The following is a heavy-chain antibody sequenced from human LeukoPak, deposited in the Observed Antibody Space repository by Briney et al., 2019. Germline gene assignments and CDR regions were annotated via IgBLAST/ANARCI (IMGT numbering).Heavy chain of an antibody. J-gene: IGHJ6*02. CDR2: IYYSGST. V-gene: IGHV4-31*03. Sequence: DPSETLSLTCTVSGGSISSGGYYWSWIRQHPGKGLEWIGYIYYSGSTYYNPSLKSRVTISVDTSKNQFSLKLSSVTAADTAVYYCAGVYRIAAAGTRYYYYGMDVWGQGTTVTVSS. D-gene: IGHD6-13*01. CDR1: GGSISSGGYY. CDR3: AGVYRIAAAGTRYYYYGMDV.